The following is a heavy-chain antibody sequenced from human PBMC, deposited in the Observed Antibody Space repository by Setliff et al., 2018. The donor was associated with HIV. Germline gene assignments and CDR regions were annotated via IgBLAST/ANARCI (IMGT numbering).Heavy chain of an antibody. V-gene: IGHV4-59*01. CDR1: GGSISSYY. D-gene: IGHD3-3*01. Sequence: SETLSLTCTVSGGSISSYYWSWIRQPPGKGLEWIGYIYYSGSTNYNPSLKSRVTISVDTSKNQFSLKLSSVTAADTAVYYCARLRDKYDSATFYRPLYFFDYWGQGTQVTVSS. J-gene: IGHJ4*02. CDR2: IYYSGST. CDR3: ARLRDKYDSATFYRPLYFFDY.